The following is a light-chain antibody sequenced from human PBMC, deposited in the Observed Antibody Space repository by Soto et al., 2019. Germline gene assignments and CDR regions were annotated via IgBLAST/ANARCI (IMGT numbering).Light chain of an antibody. CDR1: ESISSN. Sequence: DIVLTQSPSTLSVSPGESATISCRASESISSNLAWYQQKPGQSPRLLIYGAASRATGVPVRFSGSGSGVAFTLTISGLQAEDFAVYHCQQYNQWPGTFGQGTKVDIK. J-gene: IGKJ1*01. CDR3: QQYNQWPGT. V-gene: IGKV3-15*01. CDR2: GAA.